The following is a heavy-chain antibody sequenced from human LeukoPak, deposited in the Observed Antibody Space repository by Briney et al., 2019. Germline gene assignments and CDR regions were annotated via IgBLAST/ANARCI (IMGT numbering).Heavy chain of an antibody. V-gene: IGHV3-23*01. CDR1: GFTFSSYA. CDR2: ISASGGST. D-gene: IGHD3-10*01. Sequence: GGPLRLSCAASGFTFSSYAMSWVRQAPGKGLEWVSAISASGGSTYYADSVKGRFTISRDNSKNTLYLQMNSLRAEDTAVYYCAKNMVRGVIMSSSFDYWGQGTLVTVSS. J-gene: IGHJ4*02. CDR3: AKNMVRGVIMSSSFDY.